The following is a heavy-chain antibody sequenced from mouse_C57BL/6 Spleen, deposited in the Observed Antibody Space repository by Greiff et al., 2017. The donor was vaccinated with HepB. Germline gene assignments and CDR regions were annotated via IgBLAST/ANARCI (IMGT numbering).Heavy chain of an antibody. J-gene: IGHJ2*01. Sequence: VQGVESGAELVKPGASVKISCKASGYAFSSYWMNWVKQRPGKGLEWIGQIYPGDGDTNYNGKFKGKATLTADKSSSTAYMQLSSLTSEDSAVYFCARGGDYYGSSRSSYYFDYWGQGTTLTVSS. CDR3: ARGGDYYGSSRSSYYFDY. V-gene: IGHV1-80*01. D-gene: IGHD1-1*01. CDR1: GYAFSSYW. CDR2: IYPGDGDT.